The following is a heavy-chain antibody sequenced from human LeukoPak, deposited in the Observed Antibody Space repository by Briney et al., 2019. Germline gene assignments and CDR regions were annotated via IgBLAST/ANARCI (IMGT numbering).Heavy chain of an antibody. CDR3: ARSPTTVTPYWFDP. CDR2: ISSSSSYI. Sequence: GGALRLSCAASGFTFSSYSMNCGRQAPGERLEWGSSISSSSSYIYYADSVKSRFTISRDNAKNSLYLQMNSVRAEDTAVYYCARSPTTVTPYWFDPWGQGALVTVSS. D-gene: IGHD4-17*01. J-gene: IGHJ5*02. CDR1: GFTFSSYS. V-gene: IGHV3-21*01.